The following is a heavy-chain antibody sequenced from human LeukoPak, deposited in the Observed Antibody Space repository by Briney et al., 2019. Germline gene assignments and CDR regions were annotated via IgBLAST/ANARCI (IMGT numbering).Heavy chain of an antibody. CDR1: GFTFRTYA. Sequence: GGSLRLSCGASGFTFRTYAMSWVRRPPGKGLEWVSSISASDDTYYTNSVQGRFTIPRDISMNTLYLQMNSLRAEDTAVYFCVRDRPCGSCRPKDAWGQGTTVTVSS. V-gene: IGHV3-23*01. CDR2: ISASDDT. J-gene: IGHJ6*02. CDR3: VRDRPCGSCRPKDA. D-gene: IGHD5-12*01.